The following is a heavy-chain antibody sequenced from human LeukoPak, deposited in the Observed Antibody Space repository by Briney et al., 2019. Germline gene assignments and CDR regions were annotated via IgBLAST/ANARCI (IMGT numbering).Heavy chain of an antibody. CDR1: GGSISSYY. CDR2: IYYSGST. J-gene: IGHJ5*02. D-gene: IGHD2-15*01. Sequence: SETLSLTCTVSGGSISSYYWSWIRQPPGKGLEWIGYIYYSGSTNYNPSLKSRVTISVDTSKNQFSLKLSSVTAADTAVHYCARGVLVVVGNPAGWFDPWGQGTLVTVSS. V-gene: IGHV4-59*01. CDR3: ARGVLVVVGNPAGWFDP.